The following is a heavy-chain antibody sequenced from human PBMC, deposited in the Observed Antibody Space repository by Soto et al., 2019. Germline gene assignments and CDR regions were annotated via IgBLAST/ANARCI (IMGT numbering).Heavy chain of an antibody. V-gene: IGHV3-23*01. Sequence: PGRSLRLSCAASGFTFSSYAMSWVRQATGKWLESVSPISGRGGSTYSAETVNGRFTISRDNSKNTLYLHMNSQRAEDTPVYYCAKGQPGAYDFWTGNNCFDPWGRGTMV. D-gene: IGHD3-3*01. CDR3: AKGQPGAYDFWTGNNCFDP. CDR2: ISGRGGST. CDR1: GFTFSSYA. J-gene: IGHJ5*02.